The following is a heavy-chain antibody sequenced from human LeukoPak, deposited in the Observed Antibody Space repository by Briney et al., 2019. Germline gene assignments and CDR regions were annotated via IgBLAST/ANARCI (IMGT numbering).Heavy chain of an antibody. Sequence: GASVKVSCKASGYTFTGYYMHWVRQAPGQGREWMGWINPNSGGTNYAQKFQGRVTMTRDTSISTAYMELSRLRSDDTAVYYCARASPVWGTSFDYWGQGTLVTVSS. CDR2: INPNSGGT. D-gene: IGHD3-16*01. V-gene: IGHV1-2*02. CDR1: GYTFTGYY. J-gene: IGHJ4*02. CDR3: ARASPVWGTSFDY.